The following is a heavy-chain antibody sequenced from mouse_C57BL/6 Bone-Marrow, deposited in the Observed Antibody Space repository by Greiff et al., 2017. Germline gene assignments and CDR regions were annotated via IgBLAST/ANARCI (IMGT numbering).Heavy chain of an antibody. D-gene: IGHD4-1*01. J-gene: IGHJ3*01. CDR2: ISNGGGST. Sequence: EVKLVESGGGLVQPGGSLKLSCAASGFTFSDYYMYWVRQTPEKRLEWVAYISNGGGSTYYPDTVKGRFPISRDNAKNTLYLQMSRLKSEDTAMYYCARQGNWAWFAYWGQGTLVTVSA. V-gene: IGHV5-12*01. CDR3: ARQGNWAWFAY. CDR1: GFTFSDYY.